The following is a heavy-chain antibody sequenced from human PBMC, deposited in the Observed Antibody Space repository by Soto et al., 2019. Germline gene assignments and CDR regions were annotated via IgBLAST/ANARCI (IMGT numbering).Heavy chain of an antibody. CDR3: ARMTTPSYFDY. Sequence: SETLSLTCTVSGGSISSYYWIWIRQPPGKGLEWIGYIYYSGSTNYNPSLKSRVTISVDTSKNQFSLKLSSVTAADTAVYYCARMTTPSYFDYWGQRTLVTVSS. V-gene: IGHV4-59*13. D-gene: IGHD4-4*01. CDR1: GGSISSYY. CDR2: IYYSGST. J-gene: IGHJ4*02.